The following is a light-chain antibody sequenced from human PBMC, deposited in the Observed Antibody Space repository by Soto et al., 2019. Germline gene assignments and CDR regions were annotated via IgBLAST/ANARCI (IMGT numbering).Light chain of an antibody. CDR1: QSLSSSY. CDR3: QECMNFT. J-gene: IGKJ5*01. Sequence: IVLTHSPGTPSFSPSQRSTLSCSPSQSLSSSYLAWYQQKPGQAPRLLIYDASNRATGIPARFSGSGPGTDFTLSICRLEPEDCAGYNVQECMNFTFC. V-gene: IGKV3D-20*02. CDR2: DAS.